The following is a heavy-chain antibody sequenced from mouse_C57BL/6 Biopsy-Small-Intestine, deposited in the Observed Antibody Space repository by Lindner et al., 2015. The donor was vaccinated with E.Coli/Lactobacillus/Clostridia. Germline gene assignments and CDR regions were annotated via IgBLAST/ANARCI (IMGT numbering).Heavy chain of an antibody. CDR2: IHPGDGDI. J-gene: IGHJ1*03. Sequence: VQLQESGPELVKPRASVKISCKTSGYAFSNSWMNWVRQRPGKGLEWIGRIHPGDGDINYNGKFKGKATLTADKSSSTAYMQLSSLTSEDSAVYFCATRTTVVATWFFDVWGTGTTVTVSS. CDR3: ATRTTVVATWFFDV. D-gene: IGHD1-1*01. CDR1: GYAFSNSW. V-gene: IGHV1-82*01.